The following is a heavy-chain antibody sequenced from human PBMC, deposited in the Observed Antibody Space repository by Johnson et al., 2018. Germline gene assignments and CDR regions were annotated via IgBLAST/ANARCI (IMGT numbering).Heavy chain of an antibody. CDR3: AKVTTYYYGSGIRYYYGMDV. D-gene: IGHD3-10*01. J-gene: IGHJ6*02. V-gene: IGHV3-30*18. CDR1: GFTFSSYG. CDR2: ISYDGSNK. Sequence: QVQLVQSGGGVVQPGRSLRLSCAASGFTFSSYGMHWVRQAPGKGLEWVAVISYDGSNKYYADSVKGRFPNSRDNSKNPLYLQMNSPRAEDTAVYYCAKVTTYYYGSGIRYYYGMDVWGQGTTVTVSS.